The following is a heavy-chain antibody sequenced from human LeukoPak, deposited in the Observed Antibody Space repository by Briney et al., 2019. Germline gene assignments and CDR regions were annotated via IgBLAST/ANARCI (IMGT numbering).Heavy chain of an antibody. V-gene: IGHV3-33*08. Sequence: TGGSLRLSCAASGFTFSSSAMSWVRQAPGKGLEWVALIWYDGSNKYYADSVKGRLTISRDNSKNTLYLQMNSLRAEDTAVYYCAREGPRGNSQFDYWGQGTLVTVSS. D-gene: IGHD2/OR15-2a*01. CDR3: AREGPRGNSQFDY. CDR1: GFTFSSSA. CDR2: IWYDGSNK. J-gene: IGHJ4*02.